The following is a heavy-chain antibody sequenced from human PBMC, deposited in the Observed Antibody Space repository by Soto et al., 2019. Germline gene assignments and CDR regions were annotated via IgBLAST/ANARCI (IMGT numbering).Heavy chain of an antibody. J-gene: IGHJ4*02. Sequence: QVQLVQSGAEVKKPGSSVKVSCTASGGTFSSYTVSWARQAPGQGLEWMGRIVPILGVPNYAQRFQGRVTITADKGTNTAYMEPSSLRSEHTAVYYCARDRYAYGSGSTFDYWGQGTLVTVSS. CDR2: IVPILGVP. D-gene: IGHD3-10*01. CDR1: GGTFSSYT. V-gene: IGHV1-69*08. CDR3: ARDRYAYGSGSTFDY.